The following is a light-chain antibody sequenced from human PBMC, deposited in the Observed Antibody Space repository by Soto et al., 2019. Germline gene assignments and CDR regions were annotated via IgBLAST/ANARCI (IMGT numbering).Light chain of an antibody. J-gene: IGLJ1*01. CDR2: EVS. CDR3: SSFADSNSYV. Sequence: QSALTQPPSASWSPGQSVTISCSGSSSDIGGYTYVSWYQHHPGKAPKLMIYEVSKRPSGVPDRFSGSKSGNTASLTVSGLQAEDEADYYCSSFADSNSYVFGTGTKVTVL. V-gene: IGLV2-8*01. CDR1: SSDIGGYTY.